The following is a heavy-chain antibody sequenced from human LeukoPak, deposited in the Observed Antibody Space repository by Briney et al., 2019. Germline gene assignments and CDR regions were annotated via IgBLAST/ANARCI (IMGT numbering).Heavy chain of an antibody. CDR1: GNYW. CDR3: VSFYETY. CDR2: INSDGSWT. V-gene: IGHV3-74*01. Sequence: SGGSLRLSCAASGNYWMHWVRQVPGKGLVWVSHINSDGSWTSYADSVKGRFTISKDNAKNTVYLQMNSLRAEDTAVYYCVSFYETYWGRGNLVTVSS. D-gene: IGHD2/OR15-2a*01. J-gene: IGHJ4*02.